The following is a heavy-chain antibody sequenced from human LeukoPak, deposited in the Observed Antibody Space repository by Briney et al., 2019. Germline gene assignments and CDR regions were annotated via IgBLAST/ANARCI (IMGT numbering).Heavy chain of an antibody. CDR3: ARHGGPNYDILTGYSRPYYGMDV. J-gene: IGHJ6*04. CDR2: IDPSDSYT. Sequence: GESLKISCKGSRYSFTSYWISWVRQMPGKGLEWMGRIDPSDSYTNYSPSFQGHVTISADKSISTAYLQWSSLKASDTAMYYCARHGGPNYDILTGYSRPYYGMDVWGKGTTVTVSS. D-gene: IGHD3-9*01. V-gene: IGHV5-10-1*01. CDR1: RYSFTSYW.